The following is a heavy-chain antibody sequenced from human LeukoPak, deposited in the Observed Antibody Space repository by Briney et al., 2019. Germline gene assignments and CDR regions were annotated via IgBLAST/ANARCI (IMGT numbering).Heavy chain of an antibody. D-gene: IGHD5-12*01. CDR2: ISWNSGSI. CDR1: GFTFDDYA. Sequence: GGSLRLSCAASGFTFDDYAMHWVRQAPGKGLEWVSGISWNSGSIGYADSVKGRFTISRDNAKNSLYLQMNSLRAEDTAVYYCARDGARSDIWGQGTMVTVSS. V-gene: IGHV3-9*01. CDR3: ARDGARSDI. J-gene: IGHJ3*02.